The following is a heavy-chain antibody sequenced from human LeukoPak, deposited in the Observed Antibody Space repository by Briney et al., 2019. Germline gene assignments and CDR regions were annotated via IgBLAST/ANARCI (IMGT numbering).Heavy chain of an antibody. J-gene: IGHJ5*02. CDR3: AKDPAPYYDSSGPLQFDP. CDR2: ISWNSGSI. D-gene: IGHD3-22*01. V-gene: IGHV3-9*03. CDR1: GFTFDDYA. Sequence: GGSLRLSCAASGFTFDDYAMHWVRQAPGKGLEWVSGISWNSGSIGYADSVKGRFTISRDNAKNSLYLQMNSLRAEDMALNYCAKDPAPYYDSSGPLQFDPWGQGTLVTVSS.